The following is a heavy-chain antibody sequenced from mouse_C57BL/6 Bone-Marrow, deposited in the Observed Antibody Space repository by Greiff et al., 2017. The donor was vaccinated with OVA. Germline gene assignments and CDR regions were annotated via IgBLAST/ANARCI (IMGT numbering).Heavy chain of an antibody. CDR3: ARSYYYGSRRSPYAMDY. D-gene: IGHD1-1*01. J-gene: IGHJ4*01. Sequence: VQLQQSGAELARPGASVKLSCKASGYTFTSYGISWVKQRTGQGLEWIGEIYPRSGNTYYNEKFKGKATLTADKSSSTAYMELRSLTSEDSAVYFCARSYYYGSRRSPYAMDYWGQGTSGTGFS. CDR1: GYTFTSYG. CDR2: IYPRSGNT. V-gene: IGHV1-81*01.